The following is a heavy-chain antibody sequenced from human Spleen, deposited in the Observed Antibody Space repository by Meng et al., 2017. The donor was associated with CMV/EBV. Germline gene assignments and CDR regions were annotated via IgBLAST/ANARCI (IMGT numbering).Heavy chain of an antibody. J-gene: IGHJ4*02. CDR1: GYTFTSYG. V-gene: IGHV1-2*02. CDR3: ARGGLSTALPEAPSSSSIDN. CDR2: INPNSGGT. D-gene: IGHD2/OR15-2a*01. Sequence: ASVKVSCKASGYTFTSYGISWVRQAPGQGLEWMGWINPNSGGTNYAQKFQGRVIMTWDTSISTAYMELSRLRSNDTAVFYCARGGLSTALPEAPSSSSIDNWGQGTLVTVSS.